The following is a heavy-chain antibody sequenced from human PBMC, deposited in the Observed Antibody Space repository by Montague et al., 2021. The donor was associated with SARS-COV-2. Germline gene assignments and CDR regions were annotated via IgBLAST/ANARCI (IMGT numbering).Heavy chain of an antibody. V-gene: IGHV4-4*07. J-gene: IGHJ6*02. CDR3: ARESGYSSGWRYYYVMDV. Sequence: SETLSLTCTVSGRSISNYYWTWIRQPAGKGLEWIGRLYTSGSTTYNPSLKSRVPMSVDTSKNQFSLNVTSVTAADTAIYYCARESGYSSGWRYYYVMDVWGQGTTVTVS. D-gene: IGHD6-19*01. CDR2: LYTSGST. CDR1: GRSISNYY.